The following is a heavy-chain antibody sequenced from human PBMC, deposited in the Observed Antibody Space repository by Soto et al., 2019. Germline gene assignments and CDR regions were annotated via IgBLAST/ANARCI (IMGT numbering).Heavy chain of an antibody. J-gene: IGHJ6*02. CDR3: AREGWPLLQTGMDV. CDR1: GFTFRSYS. Sequence: GGSLRLSCAASGFTFRSYSMNWVRQAPGKGLEWVSYISSSNRTINYADSVKGRFTISRDNAKNSLYLQMHSLRDEDTAVYYCAREGWPLLQTGMDVWGQGTTVTVSS. V-gene: IGHV3-48*02. CDR2: ISSSNRTI. D-gene: IGHD2-15*01.